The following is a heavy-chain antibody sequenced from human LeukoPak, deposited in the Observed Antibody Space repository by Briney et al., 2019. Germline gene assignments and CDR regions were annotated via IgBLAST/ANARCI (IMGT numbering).Heavy chain of an antibody. CDR2: INHSGST. CDR1: GGSFSGYY. V-gene: IGHV4-34*01. CDR3: ARGSPYCSSTSCYFNWFDP. Sequence: PSETLSLTCAVYGGSFSGYYWSWIRQPPGKGLEWIGEINHSGSTNYNPSLKSRVTISVDTPKNQFSLKLSSVTAADTAVYYCARGSPYCSSTSCYFNWFDPWGQGTLVTVSS. J-gene: IGHJ5*02. D-gene: IGHD2-2*01.